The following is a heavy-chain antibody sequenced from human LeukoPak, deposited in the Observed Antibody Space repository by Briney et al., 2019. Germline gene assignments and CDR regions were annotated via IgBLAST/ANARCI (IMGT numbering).Heavy chain of an antibody. V-gene: IGHV4-4*07. CDR1: WGSLVIHY. J-gene: IGHJ6*02. Sequence: SETLSLTCTVSWGSLVIHYWNWTRQPAGRGLEGSGRFYASGTTNYHPSLKSRVTISVDTSKNQFSLKLSSVNAADTAVYYCARREVRGVNGGYYYYYGMDVWGQGTTVTVSS. CDR2: FYASGTT. D-gene: IGHD3-10*01. CDR3: ARREVRGVNGGYYYYYGMDV.